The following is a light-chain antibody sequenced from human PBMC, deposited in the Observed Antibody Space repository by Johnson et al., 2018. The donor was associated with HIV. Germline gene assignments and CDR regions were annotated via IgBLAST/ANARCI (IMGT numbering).Light chain of an antibody. CDR1: SSNIGNNY. J-gene: IGLJ1*01. Sequence: HSVLTQPPSVSAAPGQKVTISCSGSSSNIGNNYVSWYQQLPGTATKLLIYDSYKRPSGIPDRFSGSKSGTSATLGITGLQTGDEAEYYYGTWVSSLSAYVFGTGTTVTGL. V-gene: IGLV1-51*01. CDR2: DSY. CDR3: GTWVSSLSAYV.